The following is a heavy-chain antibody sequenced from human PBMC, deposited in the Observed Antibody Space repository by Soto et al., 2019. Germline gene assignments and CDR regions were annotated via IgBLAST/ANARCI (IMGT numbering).Heavy chain of an antibody. J-gene: IGHJ4*02. D-gene: IGHD1-20*01. V-gene: IGHV4-39*01. CDR1: SGSISVTNVF. CDR3: ARITGRHLDY. Sequence: KPSETLSLTXTVSSGSISVTNVFWGWVRQPPGKGLEWIGNVDYSGTAYFSPSLATRVTFHVDTSKNQFSLTLYSVTAADTAVYYCARITGRHLDYWGQGILVTVSS. CDR2: VDYSGTA.